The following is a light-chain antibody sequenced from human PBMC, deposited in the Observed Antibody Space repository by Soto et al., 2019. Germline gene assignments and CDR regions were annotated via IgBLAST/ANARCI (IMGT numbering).Light chain of an antibody. V-gene: IGKV3-11*01. Sequence: EIVLTQSPATLSLSPGERATLSCRASQSVSSYLAWYHQKPGQAPRLLVYDASNRATGIPARFSGSGSGTDFTLTISSLEPEDSAVYYCQQRSNWPRTFGQGTK. J-gene: IGKJ1*01. CDR3: QQRSNWPRT. CDR1: QSVSSY. CDR2: DAS.